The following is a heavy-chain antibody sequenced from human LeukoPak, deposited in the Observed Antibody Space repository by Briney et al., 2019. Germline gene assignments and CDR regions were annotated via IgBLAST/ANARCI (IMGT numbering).Heavy chain of an antibody. CDR3: ARGSISYFDY. J-gene: IGHJ4*02. V-gene: IGHV3-48*01. CDR1: GFTFSTYG. CDR2: ISSSSSTI. Sequence: PGGSLRLSCAASGFTFSTYGMSWVRQAPGKGLEWVSYISSSSSTIYYADSVKGRFTISRDNAKNSLYLQMNSLRAEDTAVYYCARGSISYFDYWGQGTLVTVSS.